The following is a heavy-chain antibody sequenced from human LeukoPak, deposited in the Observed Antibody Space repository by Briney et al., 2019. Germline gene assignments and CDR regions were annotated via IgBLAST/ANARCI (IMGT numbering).Heavy chain of an antibody. CDR3: ARHGRFYDAFDI. CDR1: GYTFTSFG. V-gene: IGHV1-2*02. D-gene: IGHD3-3*01. J-gene: IGHJ3*02. Sequence: GASVKVSCKASGYTFTSFGITWVRQAPGQGLEWMGWINPNSGGTNYAQKFQGRVTMTRDTSISTAYMDLSRLRSDDTAVCYCARHGRFYDAFDIWGQGTMVAVSS. CDR2: INPNSGGT.